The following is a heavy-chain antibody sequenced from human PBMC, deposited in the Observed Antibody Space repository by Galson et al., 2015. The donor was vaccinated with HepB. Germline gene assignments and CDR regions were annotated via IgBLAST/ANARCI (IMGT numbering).Heavy chain of an antibody. D-gene: IGHD2-15*01. J-gene: IGHJ4*02. CDR3: ARVRARYCSGGSCCQPDY. CDR2: ISYDGSNK. CDR1: GFTFSSYA. V-gene: IGHV3-30*04. Sequence: SLRLSCAASGFTFSSYAMHWVRQAPGKGLEWVAVISYDGSNKYYADSVKGRFTISRDNSKNTLYLQMNSLRAEDTAVYYCARVRARYCSGGSCCQPDYWGQGTLVTVSS.